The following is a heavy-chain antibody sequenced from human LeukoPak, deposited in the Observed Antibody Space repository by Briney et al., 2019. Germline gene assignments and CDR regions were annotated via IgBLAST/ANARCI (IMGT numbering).Heavy chain of an antibody. V-gene: IGHV1-69*13. CDR1: GGTFSSYA. CDR2: IIPIFGTA. Sequence: SVKVSCKASGGTFSSYAISWVRQAPGQGLEWMGGIIPIFGTANYAQKFQGRVTITADESTSTAYMELSSLRSEDTAVYYCAREGSGSTPVGYWGQGTLVTVSS. CDR3: AREGSGSTPVGY. J-gene: IGHJ4*02. D-gene: IGHD6-19*01.